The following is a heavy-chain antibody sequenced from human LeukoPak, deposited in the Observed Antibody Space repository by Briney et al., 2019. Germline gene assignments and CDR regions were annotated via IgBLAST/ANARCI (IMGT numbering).Heavy chain of an antibody. V-gene: IGHV6-1*01. Sequence: SQTPSLTRALSGDSVFSNSAAWKWVRQYPSSCLEWLGRTYFRSKWYSAYAVSVKGRITISPDASKNQFSLQLRSVTPEDTAVYYCARGPGTLHYWGQGSLVTVSS. J-gene: IGHJ4*02. CDR2: TYFRSKWYS. D-gene: IGHD1-1*01. CDR3: ARGPGTLHY. CDR1: GDSVFSNSAA.